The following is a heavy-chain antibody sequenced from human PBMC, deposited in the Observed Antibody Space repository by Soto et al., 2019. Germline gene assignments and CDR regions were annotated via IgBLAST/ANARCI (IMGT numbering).Heavy chain of an antibody. J-gene: IGHJ4*02. V-gene: IGHV3-23*01. CDR1: GFTFSSYA. CDR3: AKCPSKDLSLGTHFDY. Sequence: GGSLRLSCAASGFTFSSYAMSWVRQAPGKGLEWVSAISGSGGSTYYADSVKGRFTISRDNSKNTLYLQMNSLRAEDTAVYYCAKCPSKDLSLGTHFDYWGQGTLVTVSS. D-gene: IGHD1-1*01. CDR2: ISGSGGST.